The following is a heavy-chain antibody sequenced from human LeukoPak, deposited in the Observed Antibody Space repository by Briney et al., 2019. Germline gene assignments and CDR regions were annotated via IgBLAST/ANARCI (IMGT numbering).Heavy chain of an antibody. J-gene: IGHJ6*03. CDR2: IKQDGSEK. D-gene: IGHD6-19*01. CDR1: GFTFSSYW. Sequence: PGGSLRLSCAASGFTFSSYWMSWVRQAPGKGLEWVANIKQDGSEKYYVDSVKGRFTISRDNAKNSLYLQMNSLRAEDTAVYYCARVALAVAVPYYYYYMDVWGKGTTVTVSS. V-gene: IGHV3-7*01. CDR3: ARVALAVAVPYYYYYMDV.